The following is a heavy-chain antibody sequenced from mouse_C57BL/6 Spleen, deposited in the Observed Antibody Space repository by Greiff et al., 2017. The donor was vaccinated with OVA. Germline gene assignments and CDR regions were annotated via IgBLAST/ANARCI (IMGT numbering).Heavy chain of an antibody. Sequence: VQRVESGPGLVAPSQSLSITCTVSGFSLTSYGVSWVRQPPGKGLEWLGVIWGDGSTNSHSALISRLSISKDNSKSQVFLKLNSLQTDDTATYYGAKGGFYYGSSYGAMDYWGQGTSVTVSS. V-gene: IGHV2-3*01. CDR2: IWGDGST. CDR1: GFSLTSYG. CDR3: AKGGFYYGSSYGAMDY. D-gene: IGHD1-1*01. J-gene: IGHJ4*01.